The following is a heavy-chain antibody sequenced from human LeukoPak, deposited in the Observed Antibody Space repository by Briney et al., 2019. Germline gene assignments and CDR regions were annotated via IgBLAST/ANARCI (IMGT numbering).Heavy chain of an antibody. CDR3: AKDFGDYSGWYFDY. J-gene: IGHJ4*02. Sequence: GGSLRLSCAASGFTFGSYNMHWVRQDPGKGLEWVTVISHDGNKKYYADSVKGRFTISRDNSKNTLYLQMNSLRAEDTAIYYCAKDFGDYSGWYFDYWGLGTLVTVSS. CDR2: ISHDGNKK. V-gene: IGHV3-30*18. CDR1: GFTFGSYN. D-gene: IGHD6-19*01.